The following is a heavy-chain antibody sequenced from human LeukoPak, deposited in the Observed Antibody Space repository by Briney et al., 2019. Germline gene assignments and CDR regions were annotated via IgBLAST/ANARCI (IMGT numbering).Heavy chain of an antibody. Sequence: GGSLSSSCAASGFTFSSYDMHWVRQAPGKGLEWVSAIGSAGDTYYPGSVKGRFTISRENAKNSLYLQLNSLRDGDTAVYYCARAEYFDLWGRGTQVTLSS. J-gene: IGHJ2*01. CDR3: ARAEYFDL. CDR1: GFTFSSYD. V-gene: IGHV3-13*04. CDR2: IGSAGDT.